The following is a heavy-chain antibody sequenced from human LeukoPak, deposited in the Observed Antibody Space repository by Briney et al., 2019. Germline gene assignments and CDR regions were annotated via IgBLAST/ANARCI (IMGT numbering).Heavy chain of an antibody. CDR2: INWKGGST. Sequence: GGSLRLSCAASGFIFDDYGMSWVRQAPGKGLEWVSGINWKGGSTGYADSVKGRFTISRDNAKNSLYLQMNSLRAEDTAVYSCAKEGSTYYDSSGDRLDYWGQGTLVTVSS. CDR1: GFIFDDYG. CDR3: AKEGSTYYDSSGDRLDY. J-gene: IGHJ4*02. V-gene: IGHV3-20*04. D-gene: IGHD3-22*01.